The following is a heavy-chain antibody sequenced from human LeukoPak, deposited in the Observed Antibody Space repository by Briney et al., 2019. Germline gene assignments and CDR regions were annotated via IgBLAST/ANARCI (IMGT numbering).Heavy chain of an antibody. V-gene: IGHV1-69*04. J-gene: IGHJ6*02. CDR2: IIPVLNIT. CDR1: GGTFSSSA. Sequence: SVKVSCKTPGGTFSSSAITWVRQAPGQGLERMGRIIPVLNITRYTQKFQGRVTITADTSTSTVYMELSSLRSEETAVYYCARDQGLTAPPPYGLDVWGQGTTVIVSS. CDR3: ARDQGLTAPPPYGLDV. D-gene: IGHD5-18*01.